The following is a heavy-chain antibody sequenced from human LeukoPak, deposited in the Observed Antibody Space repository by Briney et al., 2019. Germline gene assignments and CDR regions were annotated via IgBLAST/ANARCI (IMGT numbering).Heavy chain of an antibody. V-gene: IGHV4-31*03. CDR3: ARAGHWGSYYYHSSGYPDAFDI. D-gene: IGHD3-22*01. CDR2: IYYSGST. CDR1: GGSISSGGYY. J-gene: IGHJ3*02. Sequence: SQTLSLTCTVSGGSISSGGYYWSWIRQHPGKGLEWIGYIYYSGSTYYNPSLKSRVTISVDTSKKQFSLKLSSVTAADTAVYYCARAGHWGSYYYHSSGYPDAFDIWGQGTMVTVSS.